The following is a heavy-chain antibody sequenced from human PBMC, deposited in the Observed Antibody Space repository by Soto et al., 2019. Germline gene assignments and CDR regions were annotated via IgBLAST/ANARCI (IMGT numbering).Heavy chain of an antibody. CDR3: VKDQGMETTESTFGDY. V-gene: IGHV3-64D*08. Sequence: GGSLRLSCSASGFTFSSYAMHWVRQAPGKGLEYVSAISSNGGSTYYADSVKGRFTISRDNSKNTLYLQMSSLRAEDTAVYYCVKDQGMETTESTFGDYWGQGTLVTVSS. CDR1: GFTFSSYA. CDR2: ISSNGGST. J-gene: IGHJ4*02. D-gene: IGHD4-17*01.